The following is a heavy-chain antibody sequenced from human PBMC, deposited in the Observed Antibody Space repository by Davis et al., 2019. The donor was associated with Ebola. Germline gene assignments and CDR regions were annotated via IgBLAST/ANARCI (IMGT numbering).Heavy chain of an antibody. CDR1: GYTFNLYG. CDR2: IILMFGTS. V-gene: IGHV1-69*13. J-gene: IGHJ4*02. CDR3: AREGVGSAAGFFDY. D-gene: IGHD6-13*01. Sequence: SVKVSCKASGYTFNLYGISWVRQAPGQGLEWMGGIILMFGTSDYAQKFQGRVTISADESTGTVYMELTSLIIEDTAVYYCAREGVGSAAGFFDYWGQGTLVTVSS.